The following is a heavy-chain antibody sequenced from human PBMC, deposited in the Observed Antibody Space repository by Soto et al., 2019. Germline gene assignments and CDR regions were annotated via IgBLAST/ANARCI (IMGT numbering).Heavy chain of an antibody. CDR1: GFTFSSYW. V-gene: IGHV3-74*01. Sequence: EVQLVESGGGLVQPGGSLRLSCVASGFTFSSYWMHWVRQAPGKGLVWVSSISNDGSSTSYADPVKGRFTISRDNAKNTLYLQKNSLRAEDTAVYYFARLPNKSPQNWGQGTLVIVSP. J-gene: IGHJ1*01. CDR2: ISNDGSST. CDR3: ARLPNKSPQN.